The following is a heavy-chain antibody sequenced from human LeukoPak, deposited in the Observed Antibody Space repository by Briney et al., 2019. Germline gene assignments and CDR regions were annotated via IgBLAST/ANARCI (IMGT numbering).Heavy chain of an antibody. CDR2: ISSSSSTI. D-gene: IGHD6-13*01. J-gene: IGHJ4*02. Sequence: GGSLRLSCAASGFTFSTYSMNWFRQAPGKGLEWVSYISSSSSTIYYTDSVKGRFSISRDNAKNSLYLQMNSLRAEDTAVYYCARVLSSPRFRYFDYWGQGTLVTVSS. CDR3: ARVLSSPRFRYFDY. CDR1: GFTFSTYS. V-gene: IGHV3-48*04.